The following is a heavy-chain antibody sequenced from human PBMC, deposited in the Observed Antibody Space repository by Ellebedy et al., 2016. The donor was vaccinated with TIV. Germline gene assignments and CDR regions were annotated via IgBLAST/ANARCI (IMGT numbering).Heavy chain of an antibody. CDR2: FDPEDGET. V-gene: IGHV1-24*01. Sequence: ASVKVSXKVSGYTLTELSMHWVRQAPGKGLEWMGGFDPEDGETIYAQKFQGRVTMTEDTSTDTAYMELSSLRSEDTAVYYCVRGGNYFGGYCTNGVCPVGSGWFDPWGQGTLVTVSS. CDR3: VRGGNYFGGYCTNGVCPVGSGWFDP. D-gene: IGHD2-8*01. CDR1: GYTLTELS. J-gene: IGHJ5*02.